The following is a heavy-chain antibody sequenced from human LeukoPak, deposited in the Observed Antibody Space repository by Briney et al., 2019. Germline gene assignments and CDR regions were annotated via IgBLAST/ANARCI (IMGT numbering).Heavy chain of an antibody. CDR3: AKDRVTYCGGDCYSGNDY. CDR1: GFTFSSYG. CDR2: ISYDGSNK. Sequence: GGSLRLSCAASGFTFSSYGMHWVRQAPGKGLEWVAVISYDGSNKYYADSVKGRFTISRDNSKNTLYLQMNSLRAEDTAVYYCAKDRVTYCGGDCYSGNDYWGQGTLVTVSS. J-gene: IGHJ4*02. D-gene: IGHD2-21*02. V-gene: IGHV3-30*18.